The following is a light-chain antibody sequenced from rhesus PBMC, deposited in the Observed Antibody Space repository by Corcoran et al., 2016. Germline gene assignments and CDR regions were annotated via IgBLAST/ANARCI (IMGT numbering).Light chain of an antibody. J-gene: IGKJ1*01. CDR3: QHGYGTPWT. CDR2: KAS. Sequence: DIQMTQSPSSLSASVGDRVTITCRASENINNYLNWYQQRPGKAPNLLIYKASTLQSGVPSRFGGSGSGKDYTFTISSLQPEDVATYYCQHGYGTPWTFGQGTKVEIK. V-gene: IGKV1-74*01. CDR1: ENINNY.